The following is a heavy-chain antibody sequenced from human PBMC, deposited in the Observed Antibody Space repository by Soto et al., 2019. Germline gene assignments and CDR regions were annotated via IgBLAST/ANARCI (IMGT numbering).Heavy chain of an antibody. CDR2: IYYSGST. Sequence: QVQLQESGPGLVKPSETLSLTCTVSGGSISSYYWSWLRQPPGKGLEWIGYIYYSGSTNYNPSLKSRVTISVDTSKNQFSLKLSSVTAADTAVYYCARHVGFWEPSFDYWGQGTLVTVSS. D-gene: IGHD3-10*01. V-gene: IGHV4-59*08. CDR1: GGSISSYY. J-gene: IGHJ4*02. CDR3: ARHVGFWEPSFDY.